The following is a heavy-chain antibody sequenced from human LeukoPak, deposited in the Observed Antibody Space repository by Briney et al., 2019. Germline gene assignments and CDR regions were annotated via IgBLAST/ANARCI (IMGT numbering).Heavy chain of an antibody. V-gene: IGHV3-21*01. CDR1: GFTFSTYA. CDR3: ARGSGTITIFGVDMTPPNY. D-gene: IGHD3-3*01. CDR2: ISNSSAYI. J-gene: IGHJ4*02. Sequence: GGSLRLSCAASGFTFSTYAMNWVRQAPGKGLEWVSSISNSSAYIFYADSVEGRFTISRDDAKNSLSLQMNSLRAEDTAVYYCARGSGTITIFGVDMTPPNYWGQGTLVTVSS.